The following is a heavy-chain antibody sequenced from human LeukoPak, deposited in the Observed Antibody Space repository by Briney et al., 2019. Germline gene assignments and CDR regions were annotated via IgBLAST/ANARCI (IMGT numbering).Heavy chain of an antibody. J-gene: IGHJ4*02. CDR3: AKRGVVIRVILVGFHKEAYYFDS. D-gene: IGHD3-22*01. CDR1: GITLSNYG. CDR2: ISDRGSRT. V-gene: IGHV3-23*01. Sequence: GGSLRLSCAVSGITLSNYGMSWVRQAPGKGLEWVAGISDRGSRTNYADSVKGRFTISTDHPENTLYLEMNSLRAEDTAVYFCAKRGVVIRVILVGFHKEAYYFDSWGQGALVTVSS.